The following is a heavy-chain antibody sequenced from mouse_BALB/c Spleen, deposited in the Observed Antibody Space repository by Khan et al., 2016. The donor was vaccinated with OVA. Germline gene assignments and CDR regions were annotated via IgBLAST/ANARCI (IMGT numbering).Heavy chain of an antibody. CDR1: GFSLSRYN. CDR2: IWGGGGT. D-gene: IGHD2-14*01. CDR3: ARAYYRYDGYYAMDY. J-gene: IGHJ4*01. Sequence: VQLQESGPGLVAPSQSLSITCTASGFSLSRYNIHWVRQPPGKGLEWLGMIWGGGGTDYNSTLKSRLSISKDNSKSQVFLKMNSLQTDDTAMYYCARAYYRYDGYYAMDYWGQGTSVTVSS. V-gene: IGHV2-6-4*01.